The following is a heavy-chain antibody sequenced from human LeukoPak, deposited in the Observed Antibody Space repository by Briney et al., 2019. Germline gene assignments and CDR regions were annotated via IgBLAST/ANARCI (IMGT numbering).Heavy chain of an antibody. J-gene: IGHJ3*02. V-gene: IGHV3-30*18. CDR2: ISYDGSNK. D-gene: IGHD1-26*01. CDR3: AKDGGDPWEPGAFDI. CDR1: GFTFSSYG. Sequence: GGSLRLSCAASGFTFSSYGMHWVRQAPGKGLEWVAVISYDGSNKYYADSVKGRFTISRDNSKNTLYLQMNSLRAEDTAVYYCAKDGGDPWEPGAFDIWGQGTMVTVSS.